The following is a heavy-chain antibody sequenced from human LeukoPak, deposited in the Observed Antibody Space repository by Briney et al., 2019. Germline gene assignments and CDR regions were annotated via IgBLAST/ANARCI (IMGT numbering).Heavy chain of an antibody. J-gene: IGHJ4*02. CDR2: ISGSGGST. CDR3: ANRYGSGSYYDY. D-gene: IGHD3-10*01. V-gene: IGHV3-23*01. Sequence: GGSLRLSCAASGFTFDGYAMSWVRQAPGKGLEWVSGISGSGGSTYCADSVKGRFTISRDNSKNTLYLQMNSLRAEDTAVYYCANRYGSGSYYDYWGQGTLVTVSS. CDR1: GFTFDGYA.